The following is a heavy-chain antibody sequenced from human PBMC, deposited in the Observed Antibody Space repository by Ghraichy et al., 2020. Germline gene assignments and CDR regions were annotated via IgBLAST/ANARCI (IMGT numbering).Heavy chain of an antibody. CDR3: ARDPVDSSGWYSRDY. D-gene: IGHD6-19*01. CDR2: IKQDGSEK. J-gene: IGHJ4*02. Sequence: GGSLRLSCAASGFTFSSYWMSWVRQAPGKGLEWVANIKQDGSEKYYVDSVKGRFTISRDNAKNSLYLQMNSLRAEDTAVYYCARDPVDSSGWYSRDYWGQGTLVTVSS. CDR1: GFTFSSYW. V-gene: IGHV3-7*01.